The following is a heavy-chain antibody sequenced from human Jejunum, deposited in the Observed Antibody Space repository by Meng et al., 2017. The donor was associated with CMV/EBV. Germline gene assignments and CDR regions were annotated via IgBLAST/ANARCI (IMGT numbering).Heavy chain of an antibody. CDR3: ARDKRILDTYYVMDV. J-gene: IGHJ6*02. D-gene: IGHD3-3*01. V-gene: IGHV3-30*04. CDR2: LSYESYNK. Sequence: FTFKNYAMNWVRLAPGKGPEWIAFLSYESYNKYYADSVRGRFTVSRDNVNNMMYLRMSSLRDEDTAVYFCARDKRILDTYYVMDVWGHGTTVTVSS. CDR1: FTFKNYA.